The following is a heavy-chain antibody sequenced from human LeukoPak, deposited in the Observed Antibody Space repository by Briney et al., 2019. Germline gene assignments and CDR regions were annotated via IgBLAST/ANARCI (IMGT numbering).Heavy chain of an antibody. CDR1: GFTFSSYG. V-gene: IGHV3-7*01. Sequence: GGSLRLSCAASGFTFSSYGMHWVRQAPGKGLEWVANIKQDGSEKYYVDSVKGRFTISRDNAKNSLYLQMNSLRAEDTAVYYCARREIYCSGGSCYWWGAFDIWGQGTMVTVSS. D-gene: IGHD2-15*01. CDR3: ARREIYCSGGSCYWWGAFDI. CDR2: IKQDGSEK. J-gene: IGHJ3*02.